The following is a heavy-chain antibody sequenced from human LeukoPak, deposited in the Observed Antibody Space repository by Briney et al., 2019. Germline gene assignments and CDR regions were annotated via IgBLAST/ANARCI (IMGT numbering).Heavy chain of an antibody. D-gene: IGHD6-13*01. CDR3: ARVKIAAAGYNWFDP. Sequence: SETLSLTCTVSGGSISRGGYYWSWIRQHPGKGLEWIGYIYYSGSTYYNPSLKSRVTISVDTSKNQFSLKLSSVTAADTAVYYCARVKIAAAGYNWFDPWGQGTLVTVSS. J-gene: IGHJ5*02. V-gene: IGHV4-31*03. CDR1: GGSISRGGYY. CDR2: IYYSGST.